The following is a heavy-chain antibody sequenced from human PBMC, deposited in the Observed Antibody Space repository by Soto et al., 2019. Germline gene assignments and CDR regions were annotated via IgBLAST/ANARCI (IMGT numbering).Heavy chain of an antibody. V-gene: IGHV4-34*01. CDR3: ASDLRTVTTFDY. Sequence: QVQLQQWGAGLLKPSETLSLTCAVYGGSFSGYYWSWIRQPPGKGLEWIGEINHSGSTNYNPSLKSRVTISVDTSKNPFSLKLSSVTAADTAVYYCASDLRTVTTFDYWGQGTLVTVSS. D-gene: IGHD1-1*01. CDR2: INHSGST. J-gene: IGHJ4*01. CDR1: GGSFSGYY.